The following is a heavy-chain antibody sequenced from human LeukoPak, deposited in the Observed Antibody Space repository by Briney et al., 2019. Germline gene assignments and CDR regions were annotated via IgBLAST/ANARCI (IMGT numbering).Heavy chain of an antibody. CDR2: ASYYVGKQ. J-gene: IGHJ4*02. D-gene: IGHD1-1*01. CDR1: GFSFSSFA. V-gene: IGHV3-23*01. Sequence: GGSLTLSCVGSGFSFSSFAMSWVRQAPGKGLEWVSTASYYVGKQYHADSVRGRFTVSRDNSRNTVSLQMSSLRVEDTGIYYCAKAGIGADGAGFLCEYWGQGTLVTVSS. CDR3: AKAGIGADGAGFLCEY.